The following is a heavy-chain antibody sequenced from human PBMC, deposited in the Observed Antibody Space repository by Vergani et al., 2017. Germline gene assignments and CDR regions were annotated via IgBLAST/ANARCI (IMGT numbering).Heavy chain of an antibody. J-gene: IGHJ3*02. V-gene: IGHV4-31*03. CDR1: GGSISSGGYY. Sequence: QVQLQESGPGLVKPSQPLSLTCTVSGGSISSGGYYWSWIRQHPGKGLEWIGYIYYSGSTYYNPSLKSRVTISVDTSKNQFSLKLSSVTAADTAVYYCARGYSSSPSDAFDIWGQGTMVTVSS. CDR2: IYYSGST. D-gene: IGHD6-13*01. CDR3: ARGYSSSPSDAFDI.